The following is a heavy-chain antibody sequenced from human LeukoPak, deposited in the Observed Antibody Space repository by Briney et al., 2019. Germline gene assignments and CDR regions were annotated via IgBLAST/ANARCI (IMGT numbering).Heavy chain of an antibody. CDR1: GYTFSSYS. D-gene: IGHD2-15*01. CDR3: ARGISRSVAFDI. J-gene: IGHJ3*02. CDR2: ISSSSSYI. Sequence: PGGSLRLSCAASGYTFSSYSMNWVRQAPGKGLEWVSSISSSSSYIYYADSVKGRFTISRDNAKNSLYLQMNSLRAEDTAVYYCARGISRSVAFDIWGQGTMVTVSS. V-gene: IGHV3-21*01.